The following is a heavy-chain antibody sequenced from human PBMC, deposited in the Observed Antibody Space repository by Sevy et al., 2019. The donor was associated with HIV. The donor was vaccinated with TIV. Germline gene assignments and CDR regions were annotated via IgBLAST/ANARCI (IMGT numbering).Heavy chain of an antibody. J-gene: IGHJ3*02. D-gene: IGHD2-2*01. CDR1: GFTFSSYA. CDR2: ISGSGGST. V-gene: IGHV3-23*01. CDR3: AKDLGYCSSTSCYRYAFDI. Sequence: GGSLRLSCAASGFTFSSYAMSWVRQAPGKGLEWVSAISGSGGSTYYADSVKGRFTISRDNSKNTLYQQMNSLRAEDTAVYYCAKDLGYCSSTSCYRYAFDIWGQGTMVTVSS.